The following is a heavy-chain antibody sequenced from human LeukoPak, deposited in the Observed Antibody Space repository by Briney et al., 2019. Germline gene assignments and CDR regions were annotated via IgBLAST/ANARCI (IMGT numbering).Heavy chain of an antibody. CDR2: IYHSGST. Sequence: SETLSLTCTVSGGSISSGGYYWSWIRQPPGKGLEWIGEIYHSGSTNYNPSLKSRVTISVDKSKNQFSLKLSSVTAADTAVYYCAREGRSNREFDYWGQGTLVTVSS. CDR1: GGSISSGGYY. D-gene: IGHD1-14*01. J-gene: IGHJ4*02. CDR3: AREGRSNREFDY. V-gene: IGHV4-61*08.